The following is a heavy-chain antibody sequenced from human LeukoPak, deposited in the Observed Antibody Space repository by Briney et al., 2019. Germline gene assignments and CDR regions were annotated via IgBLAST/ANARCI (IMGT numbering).Heavy chain of an antibody. Sequence: ASVKVSRKASGGTFSSYTISWVRQAPGQGLEWMGRIIPILGIANYAQKFQGRVTITADKSTSTAYMELSSLRSEDTAVYYCASGPIVVVPAAIRYYGMDVWGQGTTVTVSS. CDR3: ASGPIVVVPAAIRYYGMDV. J-gene: IGHJ6*02. V-gene: IGHV1-69*02. CDR1: GGTFSSYT. D-gene: IGHD2-2*01. CDR2: IIPILGIA.